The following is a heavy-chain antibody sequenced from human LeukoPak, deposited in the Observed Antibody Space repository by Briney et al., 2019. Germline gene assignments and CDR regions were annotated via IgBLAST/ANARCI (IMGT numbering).Heavy chain of an antibody. J-gene: IGHJ6*03. CDR3: ASPGAGYYYYYYYYYMDV. D-gene: IGHD3-22*01. CDR1: GFTFSSYE. Sequence: GGSLRLSCAASGFTFSSYEMNWVRQAPGKGLEGVSYISSSGSTIYYADSVKGRFTISRDNAKNSLYLQMNSLRAEDTAVYYCASPGAGYYYYYYYYYMDVWGKGTTVTVSS. V-gene: IGHV3-48*03. CDR2: ISSSGSTI.